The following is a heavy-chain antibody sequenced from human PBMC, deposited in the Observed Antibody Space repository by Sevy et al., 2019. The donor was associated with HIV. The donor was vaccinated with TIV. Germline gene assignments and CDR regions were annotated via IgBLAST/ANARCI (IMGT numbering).Heavy chain of an antibody. Sequence: GGCLRLSCVGFGFTSSDYYMSWIRQAPGKGLEWVSYISGSGSTIDYADSVKGRFTISRDNAKNSLYLKMNSLRAEDSAVYYCAREKPEDYYYYGMDVWGQGTMVTVSS. CDR2: ISGSGSTI. D-gene: IGHD2-2*01. CDR1: GFTSSDYY. J-gene: IGHJ6*02. V-gene: IGHV3-11*01. CDR3: AREKPEDYYYYGMDV.